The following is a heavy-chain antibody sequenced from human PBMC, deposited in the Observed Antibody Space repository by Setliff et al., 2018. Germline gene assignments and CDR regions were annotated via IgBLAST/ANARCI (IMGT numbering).Heavy chain of an antibody. CDR3: VRPGGTTVVARHFDY. V-gene: IGHV4-34*01. CDR2: ISYSGTP. J-gene: IGHJ4*01. CDR1: GESFSGHY. Sequence: SETLSLTCAVYGESFSGHYWSWIRQPPGKGLEWIGSISYSGTPYYNASVESRVTISIDTSRNQFSLELRSVTVADTATYYCVRPGGTTVVARHFDYWGSGILVTVSS. D-gene: IGHD2-15*01.